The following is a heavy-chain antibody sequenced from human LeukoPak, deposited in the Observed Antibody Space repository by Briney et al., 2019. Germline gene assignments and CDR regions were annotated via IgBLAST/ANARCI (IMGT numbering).Heavy chain of an antibody. V-gene: IGHV3-73*01. D-gene: IGHD4-17*01. CDR2: IRSKANSYAT. CDR3: TTILYGDYGTFDI. Sequence: GGSLKLSCAASEFTFSASAMHWVRQASGKGLEWVGRIRSKANSYATAYAASVKGRFTISRDDSENTAYLQVNSLKTEDTAVYYCTTILYGDYGTFDIWGQGTMVTVSS. J-gene: IGHJ3*02. CDR1: EFTFSASA.